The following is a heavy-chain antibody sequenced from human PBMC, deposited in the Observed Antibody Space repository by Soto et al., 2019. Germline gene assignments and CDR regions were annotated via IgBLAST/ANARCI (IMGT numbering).Heavy chain of an antibody. D-gene: IGHD3-3*01. CDR2: MNPNSGNT. Sequence: RQLTKQGLEWMGWMNPNSGNTGYAQKFQGRVTMTRNTSISTAYMELSSLRSEDTAVYYCARVAKVLRCLEWPRNLFAPWGKGTLVTVSS. CDR3: ARVAKVLRCLEWPRNLFAP. J-gene: IGHJ5*02. V-gene: IGHV1-8*01.